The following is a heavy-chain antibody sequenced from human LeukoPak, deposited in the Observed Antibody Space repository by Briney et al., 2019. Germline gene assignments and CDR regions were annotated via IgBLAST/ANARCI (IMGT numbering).Heavy chain of an antibody. J-gene: IGHJ4*02. D-gene: IGHD6-19*01. Sequence: GESLKISCKGSGYSFINYWIGWVRQMPGKGLEWMGIIYPGDSDTRYSPSFQGQVTIPADKSISTAYLQWSSLKASDTAMYYCARHNIAVAGDFDYWGQGTLVTVSS. CDR1: GYSFINYW. CDR2: IYPGDSDT. V-gene: IGHV5-51*01. CDR3: ARHNIAVAGDFDY.